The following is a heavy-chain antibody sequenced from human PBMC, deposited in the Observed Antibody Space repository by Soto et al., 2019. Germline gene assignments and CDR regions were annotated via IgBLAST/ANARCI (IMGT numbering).Heavy chain of an antibody. V-gene: IGHV4-4*02. CDR2: IYHSGST. Sequence: PSETLSLTCAVSGGSISSSNWWSWVRQPPGKGLEWIGEIYHSGSTNYNPSLKSRVTISVDKSKNQFSLKLSSVTAADTAVYYCARDNYDSSGRILFDYWGQGTLVTVSS. D-gene: IGHD3-22*01. J-gene: IGHJ4*02. CDR1: GGSISSSNW. CDR3: ARDNYDSSGRILFDY.